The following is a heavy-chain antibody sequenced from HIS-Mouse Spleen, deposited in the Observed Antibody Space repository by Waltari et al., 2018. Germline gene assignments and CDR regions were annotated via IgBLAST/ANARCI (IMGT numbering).Heavy chain of an antibody. D-gene: IGHD6-19*01. CDR1: GGSISSSSYY. CDR3: ARRTTPPVYSSGWYRAFDY. V-gene: IGHV4-39*07. CDR2: IYYSGST. J-gene: IGHJ4*02. Sequence: QLQLQESGPGLVKPSETLSLTCTVSGGSISSSSYYWGWIRQPPGKGLEWIGSIYYSGSTYYNPSLKSRVTISVDTSKNQFSLKLSSVTAADTAVYYCARRTTPPVYSSGWYRAFDYWGQGTLVTVSS.